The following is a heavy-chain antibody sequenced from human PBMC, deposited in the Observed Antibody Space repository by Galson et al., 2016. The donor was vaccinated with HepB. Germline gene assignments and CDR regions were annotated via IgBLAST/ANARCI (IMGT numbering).Heavy chain of an antibody. V-gene: IGHV3-30*03. D-gene: IGHD3-10*01. CDR3: SHTGRYFVGIVPGDSPS. CDR2: NSYDVSKK. Sequence: SLRLPCAASGVSLSNYGMHWVRQAPGTGLEWVAVNSYDVSKKYYADPAKGRFTISRDNSRNPLFLQLNNLRPEDTAVYCCSHTGRYFVGIVPGDSPSGGQGTLATVSP. CDR1: GVSLSNYG. J-gene: IGHJ4*02.